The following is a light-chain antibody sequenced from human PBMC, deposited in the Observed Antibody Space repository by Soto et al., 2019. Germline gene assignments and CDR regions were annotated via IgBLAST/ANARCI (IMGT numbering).Light chain of an antibody. Sequence: EIVMTQSPATLSVSPGERATLSCRASQSVGSNLAWYQQRPGQAPRLLIYGASTTATGVPARFSGSGSGTEFNLTISSLQAEDFGIYFCQQDNNWPPDRTFGQGTKVEIK. CDR1: QSVGSN. V-gene: IGKV3-15*01. J-gene: IGKJ1*01. CDR2: GAS. CDR3: QQDNNWPPDRT.